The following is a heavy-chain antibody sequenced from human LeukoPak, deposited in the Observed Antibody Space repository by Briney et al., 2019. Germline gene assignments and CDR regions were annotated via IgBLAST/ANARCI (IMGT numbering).Heavy chain of an antibody. D-gene: IGHD6-13*01. V-gene: IGHV1-8*01. J-gene: IGHJ4*02. Sequence: ASVKVSCKTSGYTFTGYDINWVRQAPGQGLEWMGWMKSNSGDTHFAQKFQGRVTMTRDTSISTAFMELSSLRSEDTAVYYCARGEYSSSWYPFDYWGQGSPCTVSS. CDR1: GYTFTGYD. CDR2: MKSNSGDT. CDR3: ARGEYSSSWYPFDY.